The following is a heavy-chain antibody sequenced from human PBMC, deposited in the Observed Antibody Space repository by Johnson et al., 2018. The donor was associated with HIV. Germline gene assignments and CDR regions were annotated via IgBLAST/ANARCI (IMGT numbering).Heavy chain of an antibody. CDR2: ISYDGSNK. CDR1: GFTFSSYA. J-gene: IGHJ3*02. CDR3: ARDRGGYSYGYDSDAFDI. D-gene: IGHD5-18*01. V-gene: IGHV3-30*04. Sequence: QVLLVESGGGVVQPGRSLRLSCAASGFTFSSYAMHWVRQAPGKGLEWVAVISYDGSNKYYADSVKGRFTISRDNGKNSLYLQMNSLRVEDTSLYYCARDRGGYSYGYDSDAFDIWGQGTMVTVSS.